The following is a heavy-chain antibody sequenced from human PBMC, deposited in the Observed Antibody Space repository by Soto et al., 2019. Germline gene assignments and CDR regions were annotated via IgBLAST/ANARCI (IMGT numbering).Heavy chain of an antibody. Sequence: QVQLVESGGGVVQPGRSLRLSCATSGFTFSSYGMHWVRQGPGKGLEWVAVIWYDGTNKYYADSVNGRFTISRDDSKNTLXLQMNSLRAEDTAVYYCARGPMTTVTTWGDWYFDLWGRGTLVTVSS. V-gene: IGHV3-33*01. CDR1: GFTFSSYG. J-gene: IGHJ2*01. D-gene: IGHD4-17*01. CDR2: IWYDGTNK. CDR3: ARGPMTTVTTWGDWYFDL.